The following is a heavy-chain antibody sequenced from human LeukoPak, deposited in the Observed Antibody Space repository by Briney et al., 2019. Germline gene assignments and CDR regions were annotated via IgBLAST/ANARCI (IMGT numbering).Heavy chain of an antibody. CDR1: GFTFSNYA. Sequence: GGSLRLSCGASGFTFSNYAMSWVRQAPGKGLEWVSGISDSGSTAFYADSVKGRFTISRDNAQNSLYLQMNSLRAGDTAVYYCARVDYGDYAGEDYWGQGTLVTVSS. J-gene: IGHJ4*02. D-gene: IGHD4-17*01. CDR2: ISDSGSTA. CDR3: ARVDYGDYAGEDY. V-gene: IGHV3-23*01.